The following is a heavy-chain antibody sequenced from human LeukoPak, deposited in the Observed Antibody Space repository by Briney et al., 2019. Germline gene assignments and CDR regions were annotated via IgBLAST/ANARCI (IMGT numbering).Heavy chain of an antibody. V-gene: IGHV1-2*04. Sequence: GASVKVSCKASGYTFTGYYMHWVRQAPGQGLEWMGWINPNSGGTNYAQKFQGWVTMTRDTSISTAYMELSRLRSDDTAVYYCARSERWGGNWFDPWGQGTLVTVSS. CDR3: ARSERWGGNWFDP. CDR1: GYTFTGYY. D-gene: IGHD5-24*01. J-gene: IGHJ5*02. CDR2: INPNSGGT.